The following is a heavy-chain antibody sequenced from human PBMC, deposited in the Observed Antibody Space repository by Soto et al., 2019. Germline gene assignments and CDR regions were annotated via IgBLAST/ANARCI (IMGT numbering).Heavy chain of an antibody. CDR3: ARSHYDFWSGYYIPYYSGMDV. CDR2: IKQDGSEK. V-gene: IGHV3-7*01. J-gene: IGHJ6*02. D-gene: IGHD3-3*01. CDR1: GGSISSSNW. Sequence: ETLSLTCAVSGGSISSSNWWSWVRQAPGKGLEWVANIKQDGSEKYYVDSVKGRFTISRDNAKNSLYLQMSSLRAEDTAVYYCARSHYDFWSGYYIPYYSGMDVWGQGTTVTVSS.